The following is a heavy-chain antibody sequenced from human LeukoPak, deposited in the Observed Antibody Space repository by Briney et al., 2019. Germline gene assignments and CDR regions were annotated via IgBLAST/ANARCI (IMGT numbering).Heavy chain of an antibody. CDR3: AXXXXXXXXEYCSGGSCYSAAGY. J-gene: IGHJ4*02. D-gene: IGHD2-15*01. Sequence: SVKVSCKASGGTFSSYAISWVRQAPGQGLEWMGRIIPILGIANYAQKFQGRVTITADKSTSTAYMELSSLRSEDTAVYYCAXXXXXXXXEYCSGGSCYSAAGYWGQGTLVTVSS. V-gene: IGHV1-69*04. CDR2: IIPILGIA. CDR1: GGTFSSYA.